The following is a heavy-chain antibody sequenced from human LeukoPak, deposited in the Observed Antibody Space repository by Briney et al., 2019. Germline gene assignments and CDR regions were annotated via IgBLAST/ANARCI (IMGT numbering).Heavy chain of an antibody. V-gene: IGHV1-8*01. Sequence: ASVRVSCKASGYTFTSYDINWVRQATGQGLEWMGWMNPNSGNTGYAQKFQGRVTMTRNTSISTAYMELSSLRSEDTAVYYCARARPSSGQGYYFDYWGQGTLVTVSS. CDR2: MNPNSGNT. CDR3: ARARPSSGQGYYFDY. J-gene: IGHJ4*02. D-gene: IGHD6-19*01. CDR1: GYTFTSYD.